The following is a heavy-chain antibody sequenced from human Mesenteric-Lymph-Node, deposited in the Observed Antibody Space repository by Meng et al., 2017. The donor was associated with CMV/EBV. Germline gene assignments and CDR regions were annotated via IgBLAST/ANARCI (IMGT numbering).Heavy chain of an antibody. D-gene: IGHD2-2*01. Sequence: ASVKVSCKVSGYTLTELSMHWVRQAPGKGLEWMGGFDPEDGETIYAQKFQGRVTMTEDTSTDTAYMELSSLRSEDTAVYYCAAFAYCSSTSCPGGNYYYYYGMDVWGQGTTVTVSS. V-gene: IGHV1-24*01. CDR3: AAFAYCSSTSCPGGNYYYYYGMDV. J-gene: IGHJ6*02. CDR2: FDPEDGET. CDR1: GYTLTELS.